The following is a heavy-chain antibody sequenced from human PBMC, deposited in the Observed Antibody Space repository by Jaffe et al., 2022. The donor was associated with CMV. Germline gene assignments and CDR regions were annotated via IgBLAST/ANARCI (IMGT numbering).Heavy chain of an antibody. D-gene: IGHD3-22*01. J-gene: IGHJ4*02. CDR2: INHSGST. CDR1: GGSFSGYY. Sequence: QVQLQQWGAGLLKPSETLSLTCAVYGGSFSGYYWSWIRQPPGKGLEWIGEINHSGSTNYNPSLKSRVTISVDTSKNQFSLKLSSVTAADTAVYYCARGRGALYYYDSSGYSWQREKKYYFDYWGQGTLVTVSS. V-gene: IGHV4-34*01. CDR3: ARGRGALYYYDSSGYSWQREKKYYFDY.